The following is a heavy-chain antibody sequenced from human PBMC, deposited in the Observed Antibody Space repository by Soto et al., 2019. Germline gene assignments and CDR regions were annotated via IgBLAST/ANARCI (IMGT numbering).Heavy chain of an antibody. V-gene: IGHV3-30-3*01. CDR2: ISYDGSNK. Sequence: GGSLRLSCAASGFTFSSYAMHWVRQAPGKGLEWVAVISYDGSNKYYADSVKGRFTISRDNSKNTLYLQMNSLRAEDTAVYYCARDDLAVDVDTAMGAGVDYWGQGTLVTVSS. CDR3: ARDDLAVDVDTAMGAGVDY. D-gene: IGHD5-18*01. J-gene: IGHJ4*01. CDR1: GFTFSSYA.